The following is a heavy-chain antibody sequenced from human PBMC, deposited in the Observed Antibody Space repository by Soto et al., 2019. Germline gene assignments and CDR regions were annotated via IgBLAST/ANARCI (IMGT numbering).Heavy chain of an antibody. D-gene: IGHD3-3*01. CDR1: GGTFSSYA. Sequence: SVKVSFKASGGTFSSYAISWVRQAPGQGLEWMGGIIPIFGTANYAQKFQGRVTITADESTSTAYMELSSLRSEDTAVYYCARAEFLEWSLGWFDPWGQGTLVTVSS. V-gene: IGHV1-69*13. CDR3: ARAEFLEWSLGWFDP. J-gene: IGHJ5*02. CDR2: IIPIFGTA.